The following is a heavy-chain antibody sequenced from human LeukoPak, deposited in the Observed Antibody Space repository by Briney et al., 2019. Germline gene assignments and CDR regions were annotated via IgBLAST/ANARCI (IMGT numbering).Heavy chain of an antibody. CDR3: AAGDRNGWYFDY. J-gene: IGHJ4*02. D-gene: IGHD6-19*01. V-gene: IGHV3-20*04. Sequence: SGGSLRLSCAASGFTFYDHGMSWVRQVPGKGLEWVSGINWNGGSTGYADSVKGRFTISRDNAKNSLYLQMNSLRAEDTALYYCAAGDRNGWYFDYWGQGTLVTVSS. CDR2: INWNGGST. CDR1: GFTFYDHG.